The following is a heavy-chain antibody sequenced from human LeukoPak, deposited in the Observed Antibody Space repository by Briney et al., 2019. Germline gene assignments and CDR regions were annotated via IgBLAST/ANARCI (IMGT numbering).Heavy chain of an antibody. Sequence: GASVKVSCKASGGTFSSYAISWVRQAPGQGLEWMGGIIPIFGTANYAQKFQGRVTITADESTSTAYMELSSLRSEDTAVYYCARRYYDSSGYSYYFDYWGQGTLATVSS. V-gene: IGHV1-69*13. D-gene: IGHD3-22*01. CDR2: IIPIFGTA. J-gene: IGHJ4*02. CDR3: ARRYYDSSGYSYYFDY. CDR1: GGTFSSYA.